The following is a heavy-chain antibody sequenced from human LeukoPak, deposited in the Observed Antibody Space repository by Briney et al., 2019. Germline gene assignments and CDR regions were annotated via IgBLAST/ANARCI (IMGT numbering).Heavy chain of an antibody. CDR3: AKDVNENIAVAGYFDY. V-gene: IGHV3-43*01. D-gene: IGHD6-19*01. CDR1: GFTFDDYT. J-gene: IGHJ4*02. CDR2: ISWDGGST. Sequence: SGGSLRLSCAASGFTFDDYTMHWVRQAPGKGLNWVSLISWDGGSTYFADSVKGRFTISRDNSKNSLYLQMNSLTTEDTALYYCAKDVNENIAVAGYFDYWGQGTLVTVSS.